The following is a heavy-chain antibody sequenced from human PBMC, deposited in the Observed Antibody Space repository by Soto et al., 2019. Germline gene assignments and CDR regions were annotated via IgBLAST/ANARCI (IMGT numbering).Heavy chain of an antibody. CDR3: ATLDPTGNLDY. CDR2: ISAYNGNT. V-gene: IGHV1-18*04. Sequence: GASVKVSCKASGYTFTSYGISWVRQAPGQGLEWMGWISAYNGNTNYAQKFQGRVTMTRDTSISTAYMELSRLRSDDTAVYYCATLDPTGNLDYWGQGTLVTVSS. D-gene: IGHD1-1*01. J-gene: IGHJ4*02. CDR1: GYTFTSYG.